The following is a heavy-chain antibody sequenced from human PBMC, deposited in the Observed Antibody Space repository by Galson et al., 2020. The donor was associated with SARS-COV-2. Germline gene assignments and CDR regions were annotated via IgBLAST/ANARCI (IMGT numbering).Heavy chain of an antibody. CDR3: VRAGHSVVNWFDP. Sequence: SETLSLTCTVSGDYLDRGGFYWSWIRQLPGKGLEWIGHVYFTGSTYYNPSLKSRVSISADTSKNQFSPKLSPVTAAATPVYYCVRAGHSVVNWFDPWGQGTLVTVSS. J-gene: IGHJ5*02. CDR1: GDYLDRGGFY. V-gene: IGHV4-31*03. CDR2: VYFTGST.